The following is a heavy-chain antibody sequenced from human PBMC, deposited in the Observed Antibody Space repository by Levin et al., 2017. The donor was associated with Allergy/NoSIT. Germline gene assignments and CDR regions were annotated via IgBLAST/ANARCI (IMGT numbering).Heavy chain of an antibody. CDR1: GGSFSGYY. D-gene: IGHD4-17*01. CDR2: INHSGST. CDR3: ARGYGDYPPYYYYMDV. V-gene: IGHV4-34*01. J-gene: IGHJ6*03. Sequence: SETLSLTCAVYGGSFSGYYWSWIRQPPGKGLEWIGEINHSGSTNYNPSLKSRVIISVDTSKNQFSLKLSYVTAADTAVYYCARGYGDYPPYYYYMDVWGKGITVTVSS.